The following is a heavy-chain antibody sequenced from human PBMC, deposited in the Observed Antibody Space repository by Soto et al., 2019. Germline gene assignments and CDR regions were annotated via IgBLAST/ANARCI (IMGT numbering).Heavy chain of an antibody. CDR3: ATDPPTYYDFWSADHPNYVMAV. D-gene: IGHD3-3*01. J-gene: IGHJ6*02. V-gene: IGHV1-18*01. CDR2: ISAYNGNT. CDR1: GYTFTSYG. Sequence: ASVKVSCKASGYTFTSYGISWVRQAPGQGLEWMGWISAYNGNTNYAQKLQGRVTMTTDTSTSTAYMELRSLRSDDTAVYYCATDPPTYYDFWSADHPNYVMAVWGQGTTVTVSS.